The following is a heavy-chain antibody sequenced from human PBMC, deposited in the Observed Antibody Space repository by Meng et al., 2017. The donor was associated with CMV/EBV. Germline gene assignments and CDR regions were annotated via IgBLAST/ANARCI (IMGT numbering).Heavy chain of an antibody. J-gene: IGHJ4*02. CDR2: IYPGDSDT. Sequence: ASGYSFTIYWIVWVRQMPGKGLEWMGIIYPGDSDTRYSPSFQGQVTISADKSISTAYLQWSSLKASDTAMYYCARQGKMVRGPYGVDYWGQGTLVT. V-gene: IGHV5-51*01. CDR3: ARQGKMVRGPYGVDY. CDR1: GYSFTIYW. D-gene: IGHD3-10*01.